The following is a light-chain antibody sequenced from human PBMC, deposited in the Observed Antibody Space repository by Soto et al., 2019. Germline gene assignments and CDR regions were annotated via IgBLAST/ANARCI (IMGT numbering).Light chain of an antibody. CDR2: GAS. J-gene: IGKJ1*01. V-gene: IGKV3-15*01. Sequence: IWMTQSRDTLAVAPGVDLGGRRIISQSVSSNLAWYQQKPGQAPRLLIYGASTRATGIPARFSGSGSGTEFTLNISSLQSEACAVYHSQQYNNWPPWTFSQGTKVDIK. CDR1: QSVSSN. CDR3: QQYNNWPPWT.